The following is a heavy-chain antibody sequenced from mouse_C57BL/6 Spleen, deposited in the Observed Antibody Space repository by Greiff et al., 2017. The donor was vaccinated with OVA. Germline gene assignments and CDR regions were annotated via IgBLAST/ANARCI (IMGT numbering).Heavy chain of an antibody. CDR2: INYDGSST. D-gene: IGHD2-4*01. Sequence: EVMLVESEGGLVQPGSSMKLSCTASGFTFSDYYMAWVRQVPEKGLEWVANINYDGSSTYYLDSLKSRFIISGDNAKNILYLQMSSLKSEDTATYYCARGGYDYDGGNYYAMDYWGQGTSVTVSS. V-gene: IGHV5-16*01. J-gene: IGHJ4*01. CDR1: GFTFSDYY. CDR3: ARGGYDYDGGNYYAMDY.